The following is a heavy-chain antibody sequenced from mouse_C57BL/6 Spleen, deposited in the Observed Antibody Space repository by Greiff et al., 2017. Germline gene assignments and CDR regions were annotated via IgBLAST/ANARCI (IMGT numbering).Heavy chain of an antibody. V-gene: IGHV1-61*01. CDR1: GYTFTSYW. J-gene: IGHJ3*01. CDR3: ARGVTGNAWFAY. D-gene: IGHD4-1*01. CDR2: IYPSDSAT. Sequence: VQLQESGAELVRPGSSVKLSCKASGYTFTSYWMDWVKQRPGQGLEWIGNIYPSDSATHYNQKFKDKATLTVDKSSSTAYMQLSSLTSEDSAVYYWARGVTGNAWFAYWGQGTLVTVSA.